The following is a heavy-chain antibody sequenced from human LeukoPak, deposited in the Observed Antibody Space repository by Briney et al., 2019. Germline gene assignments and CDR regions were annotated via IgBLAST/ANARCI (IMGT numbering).Heavy chain of an antibody. D-gene: IGHD6-13*01. V-gene: IGHV3-11*04. CDR2: ISSSDSTI. Sequence: GGSLRLSCAASGFTFSDYYMSWIRQAPGKGLEWVSYISSSDSTIYYADSVKGRFTISRDNAKNSLYLQMNSLRAEDTAVYYCAQTRYSSSWYPFDAFDIWGQGTMVTVSS. J-gene: IGHJ3*02. CDR1: GFTFSDYY. CDR3: AQTRYSSSWYPFDAFDI.